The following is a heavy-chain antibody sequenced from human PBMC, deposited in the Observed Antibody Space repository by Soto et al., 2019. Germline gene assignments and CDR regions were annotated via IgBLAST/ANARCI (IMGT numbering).Heavy chain of an antibody. J-gene: IGHJ5*02. CDR2: IDPSDSYT. Sequence: GESLKISCKGSGYSFTSYWISWVRRMPGKGLEWMGRIDPSDSYTNYSPSFQGHVTISADKSISTAYLQWSSLKASDTAMYYCARRYCSGGSCYTWFDPWGQGTLVTVSS. CDR1: GYSFTSYW. V-gene: IGHV5-10-1*01. CDR3: ARRYCSGGSCYTWFDP. D-gene: IGHD2-15*01.